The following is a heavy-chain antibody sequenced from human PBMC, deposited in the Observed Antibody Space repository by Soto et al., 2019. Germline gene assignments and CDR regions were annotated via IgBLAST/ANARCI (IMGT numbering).Heavy chain of an antibody. Sequence: PGESLKISCRTSGYKFTSYWIAWVRQMPGKGLEWMGIIFPSDSDTRYSPSFQGQVTISADRSTSTVFLQGASLKASDTAVYFCATKDKSGYFNWFDPWGQGTMVTVSS. CDR1: GYKFTSYW. D-gene: IGHD3-22*01. CDR2: IFPSDSDT. J-gene: IGHJ5*02. CDR3: ATKDKSGYFNWFDP. V-gene: IGHV5-51*01.